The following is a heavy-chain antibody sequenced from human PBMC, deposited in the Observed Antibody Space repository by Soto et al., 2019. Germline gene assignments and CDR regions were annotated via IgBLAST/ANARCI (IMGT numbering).Heavy chain of an antibody. CDR2: IKSKTDGGTT. J-gene: IGHJ6*02. Sequence: GGSLRLSCAASGFTFSNAWMSWVRQAPGKGLEWVGRIKSKTDGGTTDYAAPVKGRFTISRDDSKNTLYLQMNSLKTEDTAVYYCTTGRWVVPAAIHPYYYCYGMDVSGQGTTVTVSS. CDR1: GFTFSNAW. D-gene: IGHD2-2*01. V-gene: IGHV3-15*01. CDR3: TTGRWVVPAAIHPYYYCYGMDV.